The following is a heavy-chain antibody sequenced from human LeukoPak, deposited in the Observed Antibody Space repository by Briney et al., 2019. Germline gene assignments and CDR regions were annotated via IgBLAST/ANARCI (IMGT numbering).Heavy chain of an antibody. V-gene: IGHV4-59*08. CDR3: ARHYYDGSGYYHLDY. J-gene: IGHJ4*02. Sequence: SETLSLTCTVSGGSITGYYWSWIRQPPGKGLEWIGYIYYSGKTNYNATLKSRVTISVDTSKNQFSLTLSSVTAADTAMYYCARHYYDGSGYYHLDYWGQGTLVTVTA. D-gene: IGHD3-22*01. CDR1: GGSITGYY. CDR2: IYYSGKT.